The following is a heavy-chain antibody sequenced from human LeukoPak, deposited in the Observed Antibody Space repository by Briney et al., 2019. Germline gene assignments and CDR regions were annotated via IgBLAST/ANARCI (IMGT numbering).Heavy chain of an antibody. Sequence: GGSLRLSCAASGFTFSNYAMSWVRQAPGKGLEWVSAISPSADSTSYADSVKGRFAISRDNSKNTVYLQMNSLRAEDTALYYCAKGGWLQFQRQFYYWGQGTLVTVSS. CDR1: GFTFSNYA. CDR3: AKGGWLQFQRQFYY. J-gene: IGHJ4*02. V-gene: IGHV3-23*01. CDR2: ISPSADST. D-gene: IGHD5-24*01.